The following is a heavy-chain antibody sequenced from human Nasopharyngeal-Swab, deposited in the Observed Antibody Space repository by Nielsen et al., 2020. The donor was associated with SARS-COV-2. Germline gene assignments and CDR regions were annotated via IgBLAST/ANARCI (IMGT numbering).Heavy chain of an antibody. CDR1: GFSLSTSGVG. CDR2: IFSNDEK. CDR3: ARIEREVTIFGVVWYNWFDP. D-gene: IGHD3-3*01. Sequence: SGPTLVKPTQTLTLTCTFSGFSLSTSGVGVGWIRQPPGKALEWLAHIFSNDEKSYSTSLKSRLTISKDTSKSQVVLTMTNMDPVDTATYYCARIEREVTIFGVVWYNWFDPWGQGTLVTVSS. V-gene: IGHV2-26*01. J-gene: IGHJ5*02.